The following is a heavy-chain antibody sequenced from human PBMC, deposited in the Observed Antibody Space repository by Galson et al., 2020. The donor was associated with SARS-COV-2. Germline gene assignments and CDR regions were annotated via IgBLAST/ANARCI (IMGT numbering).Heavy chain of an antibody. CDR2: IYYSGSI. Sequence: SETLSLTCTVSGGSFTSGDYYWSWIRQHPGKGLEWIGYIYYSGSIYYNPSLKGRITISVDTSKNQFSLRLSSVTAADTAVYSCARDSGYYGSGSYQGPLVYWGQGILVTVSS. V-gene: IGHV4-31*03. CDR3: ARDSGYYGSGSYQGPLVY. D-gene: IGHD3-10*01. CDR1: GGSFTSGDYY. J-gene: IGHJ4*02.